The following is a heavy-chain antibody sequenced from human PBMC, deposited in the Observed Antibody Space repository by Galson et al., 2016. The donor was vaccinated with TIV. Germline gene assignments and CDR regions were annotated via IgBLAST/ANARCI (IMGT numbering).Heavy chain of an antibody. CDR3: ARSPGGMD. J-gene: IGHJ4*02. V-gene: IGHV3-53*01. Sequence: SLRLSCAASGFTISDYYMSWVRQAPGMRLEWVSFIYTDASTYYADSVKGRFTISRDNSKNTLFLQMNSLRVDHTAVYYCARSPGGMDWGQGALVTVSS. D-gene: IGHD1-14*01. CDR1: GFTISDYY. CDR2: IYTDAST.